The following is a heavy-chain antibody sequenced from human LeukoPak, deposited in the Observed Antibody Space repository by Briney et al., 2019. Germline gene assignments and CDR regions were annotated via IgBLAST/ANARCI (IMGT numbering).Heavy chain of an antibody. J-gene: IGHJ4*02. CDR3: ARERGCSGGSCYSYYFDC. Sequence: PGGSLRLSCAASEFTFSSYWMSWVRQAPGKGLEWVANIKQDGSEKYYVDSVKGRFTISRDNAKNSLYLQMNSLRAEDTAVYYCARERGCSGGSCYSYYFDCWGQGTLVTVSS. V-gene: IGHV3-7*03. D-gene: IGHD2-15*01. CDR2: IKQDGSEK. CDR1: EFTFSSYW.